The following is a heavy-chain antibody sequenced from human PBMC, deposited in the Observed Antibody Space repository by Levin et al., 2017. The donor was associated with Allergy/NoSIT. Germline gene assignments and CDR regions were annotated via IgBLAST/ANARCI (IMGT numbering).Heavy chain of an antibody. CDR2: ISSSGSTI. CDR3: ARGQWLVRAWFDP. CDR1: GFTFSDYY. V-gene: IGHV3-11*01. Sequence: PGGSLRLSCAASGFTFSDYYMSWIRQAPGKGLEWDSYISSSGSTIYYADSVKGRFTISRDNAKNSLYLQMNSLRAEDTAVYYCARGQWLVRAWFDPWGQGTLVTVSS. D-gene: IGHD6-19*01. J-gene: IGHJ5*02.